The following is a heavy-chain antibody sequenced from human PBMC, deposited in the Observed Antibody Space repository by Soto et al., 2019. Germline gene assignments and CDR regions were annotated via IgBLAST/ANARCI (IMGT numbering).Heavy chain of an antibody. CDR3: ARGDWYYYGSGSDAEYCQH. Sequence: QVQLQESGPGLVKPSETLSLTCTVSGGSISSYYWSWIRQPPGKGLEWIGYIYYSGSTNYNPSLKSRVTIAVDTSKNQFSLKLSSVTAADTAVYYCARGDWYYYGSGSDAEYCQHWGQGTLVTVSS. CDR1: GGSISSYY. V-gene: IGHV4-59*01. CDR2: IYYSGST. D-gene: IGHD3-10*01. J-gene: IGHJ1*01.